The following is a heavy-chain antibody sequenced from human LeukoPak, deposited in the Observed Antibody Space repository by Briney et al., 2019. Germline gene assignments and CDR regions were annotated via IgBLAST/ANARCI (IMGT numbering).Heavy chain of an antibody. J-gene: IGHJ4*02. CDR2: IWYDESHE. Sequence: GRSPRLSCAASGFAFSSYDMHWVRQTPGKGLEWVAVIWYDESHEDYADSVKGRFTISRDNSKNTLYLQMNSLRADDTAVYYCAKVPYSNYVVPTVWGQGTLVTVSS. D-gene: IGHD4-11*01. CDR3: AKVPYSNYVVPTV. V-gene: IGHV3-33*06. CDR1: GFAFSSYD.